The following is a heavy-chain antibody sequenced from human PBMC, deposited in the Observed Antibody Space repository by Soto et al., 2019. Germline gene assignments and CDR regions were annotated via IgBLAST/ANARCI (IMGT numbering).Heavy chain of an antibody. Sequence: EEQLLESGGGLVQPGGSLRLSCVASGFTFDNYAMSWVRQAPGKGPEWVSAISGNGGSTYYADSVKGRFTISRDNSENTLYLQMNSLRAEDTAVFYCAKNWYRSSFSYYYYYMDVWGKGTTVTVSS. CDR3: AKNWYRSSFSYYYYYMDV. V-gene: IGHV3-23*01. CDR2: ISGNGGST. D-gene: IGHD6-6*01. J-gene: IGHJ6*03. CDR1: GFTFDNYA.